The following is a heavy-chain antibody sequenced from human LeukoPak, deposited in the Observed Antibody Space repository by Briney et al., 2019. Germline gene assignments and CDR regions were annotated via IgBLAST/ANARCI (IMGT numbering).Heavy chain of an antibody. CDR1: GFPFSNSW. Sequence: GGSLRLSCAVSGFPFSNSWMYWVRQAPGKGLEWVANIKQDGSEKYYVDSVKGRFTISRDNAKNSLYLQMNSLRAEDTAVYYCARDYPPLYYYDSSGLDYWGQGTLVTVSS. D-gene: IGHD3-22*01. CDR2: IKQDGSEK. CDR3: ARDYPPLYYYDSSGLDY. J-gene: IGHJ4*02. V-gene: IGHV3-7*01.